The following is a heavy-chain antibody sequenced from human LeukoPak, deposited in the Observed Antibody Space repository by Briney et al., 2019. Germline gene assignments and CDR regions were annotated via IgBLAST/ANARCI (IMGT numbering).Heavy chain of an antibody. CDR3: FGLAENYYYYYYMDV. CDR1: GFTFSSYG. D-gene: IGHD3/OR15-3a*01. V-gene: IGHV3-23*01. CDR2: ISGSGGST. J-gene: IGHJ6*03. Sequence: PGGSLRLSCAAFGFTFSSYGMSWVRQAPGKGLEWVSAISGSGGSTYYADSVKGRFTISRDNSKNTLYLQMNSLRAEDTAVYYCFGLAENYYYYYYMDVWGKGTTVTISS.